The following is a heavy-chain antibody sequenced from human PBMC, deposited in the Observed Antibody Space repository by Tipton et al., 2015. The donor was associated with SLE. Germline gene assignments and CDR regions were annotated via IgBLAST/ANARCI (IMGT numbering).Heavy chain of an antibody. V-gene: IGHV3-30*04. CDR3: ARDSRWLPDY. Sequence: SLRLSCAASGFTFNTYAMHWVRQAPGKGLDWVAVISYDGSNKYYADSVKGLFTISKDNSRNTLYLEMNSLRAEDTALYYCARDSRWLPDYWGQGTLVTVSS. CDR1: GFTFNTYA. J-gene: IGHJ4*02. CDR2: ISYDGSNK. D-gene: IGHD5-12*01.